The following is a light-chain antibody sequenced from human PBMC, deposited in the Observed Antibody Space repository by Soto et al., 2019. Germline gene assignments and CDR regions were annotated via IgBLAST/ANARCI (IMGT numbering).Light chain of an antibody. CDR2: DVS. CDR1: SGDVGGFKY. J-gene: IGLJ1*01. V-gene: IGLV2-11*01. CDR3: CSYAGRHTVV. Sequence: QSVLTQPRSVSGSPGQSVTISCSGTSGDVGGFKYVSWYQQHPGKAPKLIIYDVSKRPSGVPDRFSGSKSGNTASLTISGLQAEDEADYHCCSYAGRHTVVFGAGTKVTVL.